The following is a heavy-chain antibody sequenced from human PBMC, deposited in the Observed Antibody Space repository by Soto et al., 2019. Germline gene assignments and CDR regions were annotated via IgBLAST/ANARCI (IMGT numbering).Heavy chain of an antibody. D-gene: IGHD3-16*01. CDR1: GYSFTSYW. CDR2: IYPGDSDT. Sequence: GESLKISCKGSGYSFTSYWIGWVRQMPGKGLEWMGIIYPGDSDTRYSPSFQGQVTISADKSISTAYLQWSSLKASDTAMYYCARPRGGGYYYYGMDVWGQGTTVTVSS. CDR3: ARPRGGGYYYYGMDV. J-gene: IGHJ6*02. V-gene: IGHV5-51*01.